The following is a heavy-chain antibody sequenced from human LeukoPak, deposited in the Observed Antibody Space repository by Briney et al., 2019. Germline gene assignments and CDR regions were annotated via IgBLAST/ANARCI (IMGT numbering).Heavy chain of an antibody. D-gene: IGHD5-24*01. Sequence: PGGALRLSCAASGLTVSSNCMSWVRQAPGKGLDWVSLIYSGVSTYYADSVKARFTISRDNSKNTLYLQMNSLSAEDTAVYYCARTFVSGDGYKVGYFDYWGQGTLVTVSS. CDR2: IYSGVST. J-gene: IGHJ4*02. CDR1: GLTVSSNC. V-gene: IGHV3-53*01. CDR3: ARTFVSGDGYKVGYFDY.